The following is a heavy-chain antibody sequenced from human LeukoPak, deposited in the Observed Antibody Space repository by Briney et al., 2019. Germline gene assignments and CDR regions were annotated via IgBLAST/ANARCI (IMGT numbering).Heavy chain of an antibody. CDR2: ISSYGGST. D-gene: IGHD6-13*01. V-gene: IGHV3-64*01. CDR1: GFTFSSYA. CDR3: ARGSSVGKQLPNDY. J-gene: IGHJ4*02. Sequence: PGGSLRLSCAASGFTFSSYAMHWVRQAPGKGLEYVSAISSYGGSTYYANSVKGRFTISRDNSKNTLYLQMGSLRAEDMAVYYYARGSSVGKQLPNDYWGQGTLVTVSS.